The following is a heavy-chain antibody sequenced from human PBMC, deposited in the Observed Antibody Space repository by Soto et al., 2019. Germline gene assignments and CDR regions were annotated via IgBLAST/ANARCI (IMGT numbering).Heavy chain of an antibody. CDR1: GFTFSSYA. CDR2: ISGSGGST. D-gene: IGHD2-15*01. Sequence: GGSLRLSCAASGFTFSSYAMSWVRQAPGKGLEWVSAISGSGGSTYYADSVKGRFTISRDNSKNTLYLQMNSLRAEETAVYYCAKDRHTFFDYCSGGSCYSGFDYWGQGTLVTVSS. J-gene: IGHJ4*02. CDR3: AKDRHTFFDYCSGGSCYSGFDY. V-gene: IGHV3-23*01.